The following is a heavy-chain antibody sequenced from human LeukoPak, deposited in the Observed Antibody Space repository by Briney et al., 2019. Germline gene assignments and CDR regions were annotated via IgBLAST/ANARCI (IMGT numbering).Heavy chain of an antibody. Sequence: ASVKVSCKASGYTFTGYYMHWVRQAPGQGLEWMGWINPNSGGTNYAQKFQGRVTMTRDTSISTAYMELSRLRSDDTAVYYCAREAPYDSWSGSSYYFDYWGQGTLVTVSS. CDR1: GYTFTGYY. J-gene: IGHJ4*02. CDR3: AREAPYDSWSGSSYYFDY. D-gene: IGHD3-3*01. CDR2: INPNSGGT. V-gene: IGHV1-2*02.